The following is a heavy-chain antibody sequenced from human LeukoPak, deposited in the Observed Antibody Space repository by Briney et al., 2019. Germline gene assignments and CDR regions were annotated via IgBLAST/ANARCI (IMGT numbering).Heavy chain of an antibody. CDR1: GFTFSSYW. V-gene: IGHV3-74*01. J-gene: IGHJ4*02. D-gene: IGHD1-26*01. CDR3: ARVEIVGATLDY. Sequence: PGGSLRLSCAASGFTFSSYWMHWVRQAPGKGLVWVSRINSDGSSTSYADSVKGRFTISRDNAKNTLYLQMNSLRAEDTAVYYCARVEIVGATLDYWGQGTLVTVSS. CDR2: INSDGSST.